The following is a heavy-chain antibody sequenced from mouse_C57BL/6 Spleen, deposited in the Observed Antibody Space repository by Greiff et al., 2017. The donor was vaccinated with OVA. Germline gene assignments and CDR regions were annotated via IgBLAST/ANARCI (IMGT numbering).Heavy chain of an antibody. CDR3: ARRGDVDYFDY. CDR2: IYPGDGDT. J-gene: IGHJ2*01. V-gene: IGHV1-82*01. D-gene: IGHD3-3*01. CDR1: GYAFSSSW. Sequence: QVQLKESGPELVKPGASVKISCKASGYAFSSSWMNWVKQRPGKGLEWIGRIYPGDGDTNYNGKFKGKATLTADKSSSTAYMQLSSLTSEDSAVYFCARRGDVDYFDYWGQGTTRTVSS.